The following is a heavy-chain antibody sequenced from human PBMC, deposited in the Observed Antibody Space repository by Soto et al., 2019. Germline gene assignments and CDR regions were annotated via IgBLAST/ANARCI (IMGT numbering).Heavy chain of an antibody. Sequence: GASVKVSFKASGYTFTGYYMQWVRQAPGQGLEWMGWINPNSGGTNYAQKFQGWVTRTRDTSISTAYMELRRLRSDDTAVYYCARDRSPNKDFWSGYFSSARYNWFDPWGQGTLVTVS. CDR1: GYTFTGYY. CDR3: ARDRSPNKDFWSGYFSSARYNWFDP. J-gene: IGHJ5*02. V-gene: IGHV1-2*04. CDR2: INPNSGGT. D-gene: IGHD3-3*01.